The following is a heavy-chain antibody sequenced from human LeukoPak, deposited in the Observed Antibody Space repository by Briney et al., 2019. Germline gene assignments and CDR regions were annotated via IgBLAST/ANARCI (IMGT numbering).Heavy chain of an antibody. D-gene: IGHD2-15*01. J-gene: IGHJ3*02. CDR1: GGSISSSSYY. CDR2: IYYSGST. Sequence: SETLSLTCTVSGGSISSSSYYWGWIRQPPGKGLEWIGSIYYSGSTNYNPSLKSRVTMSVDTSKNQFSLKLSSVTAADTAVYYCARADLVVAAPQGAFDIWGQGTMVTVSS. V-gene: IGHV4-39*07. CDR3: ARADLVVAAPQGAFDI.